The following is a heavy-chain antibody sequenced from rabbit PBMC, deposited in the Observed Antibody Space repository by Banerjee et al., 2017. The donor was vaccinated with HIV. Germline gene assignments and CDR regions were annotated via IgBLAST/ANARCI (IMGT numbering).Heavy chain of an antibody. V-gene: IGHV1S40*01. CDR3: ARDLGADSL. D-gene: IGHD2-1*01. CDR2: INPGGTT. J-gene: IGHJ3*01. Sequence: QSLEESGGDLVKPGASLTLTCTASGFTLSSYWMSWVRQAPGKGLEYIGLINPGGTTYYASWAKGRFTISKTASTTVTLQMTSLTVADTATYFCARDLGADSLWGQGTLVTVS. CDR1: GFTLSSYW.